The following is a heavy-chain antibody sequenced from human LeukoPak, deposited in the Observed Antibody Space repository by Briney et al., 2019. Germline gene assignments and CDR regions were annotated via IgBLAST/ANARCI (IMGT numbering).Heavy chain of an antibody. V-gene: IGHV3-30*03. CDR2: VSSDGGTK. D-gene: IGHD6-6*01. CDR3: ARVSAGSSSAFDD. J-gene: IGHJ4*02. CDR1: KFTFSNYG. Sequence: LPGGSLRLSCTTSKFTFSNYGMPWVRQAPGKGLEWVAVVSSDGGTKYYADSVKGRFTISRDNSRNTMYLQMNSLRAEDTAVYYCARVSAGSSSAFDDWGQGTLVTVSS.